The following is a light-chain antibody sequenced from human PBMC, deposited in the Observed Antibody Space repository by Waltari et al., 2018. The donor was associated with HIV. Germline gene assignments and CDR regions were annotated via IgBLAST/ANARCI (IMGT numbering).Light chain of an antibody. J-gene: IGKJ2*01. V-gene: IGKV1-9*01. Sequence: DVQFTQSPSFLSPSVGVRVSITCRANEDISLFLAWYQQTPGVAPKLLIYGASSLQNGVPSRFRVSGSGTDFTRAINGLQPEDFSAYFCHSLNSYPPDPFGQGTKLEI. CDR3: HSLNSYPPDP. CDR2: GAS. CDR1: EDISLF.